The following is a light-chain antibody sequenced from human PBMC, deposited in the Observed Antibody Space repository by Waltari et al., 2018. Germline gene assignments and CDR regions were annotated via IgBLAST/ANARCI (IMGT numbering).Light chain of an antibody. Sequence: VLTQSPGTLSLSPGERATLSCRASQSVGKSLARYQQKPGQAPRLLIYVAASRATGIPDRFSGSGFGTDFSLTISRLEPEDFAVYYCQKYVSLPATFGQGTKVEIK. V-gene: IGKV3-20*01. CDR3: QKYVSLPAT. J-gene: IGKJ1*01. CDR1: QSVGKS. CDR2: VAA.